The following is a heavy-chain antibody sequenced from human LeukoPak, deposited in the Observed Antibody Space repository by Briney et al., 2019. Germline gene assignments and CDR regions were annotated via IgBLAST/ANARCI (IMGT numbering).Heavy chain of an antibody. Sequence: GGSLRLSCAASGFTFSSYWMHWVRQAPGKGLGWVALINRDGSSTSYPDSVQGRFNISRDNAQDTLYLQMNSLRAEDTAVYYCAREGGGSYYYYGMAVWGQGPTVTVSS. CDR2: INRDGSST. D-gene: IGHD4-23*01. V-gene: IGHV3-74*01. J-gene: IGHJ6*02. CDR1: GFTFSSYW. CDR3: AREGGGSYYYYGMAV.